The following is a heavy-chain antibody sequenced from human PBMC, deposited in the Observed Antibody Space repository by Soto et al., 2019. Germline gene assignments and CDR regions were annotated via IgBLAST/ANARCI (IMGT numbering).Heavy chain of an antibody. CDR1: GYTFTSYG. D-gene: IGHD6-6*01. CDR3: AREHLIAARPEPRLSSFDI. CDR2: ISAYNGNT. V-gene: IGHV1-18*01. J-gene: IGHJ3*02. Sequence: ASVKVSCKASGYTFTSYGISWVRQAPGQGLEWMGWISAYNGNTNYAQKLQGRVTMTTDTSTSTAYMELRSLRSDDTAVYYCAREHLIAARPEPRLSSFDIWGQGTMVTVSS.